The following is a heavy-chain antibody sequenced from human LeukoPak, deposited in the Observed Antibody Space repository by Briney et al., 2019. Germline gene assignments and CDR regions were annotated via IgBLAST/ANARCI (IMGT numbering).Heavy chain of an antibody. CDR3: ARGESCRHHDY. J-gene: IGHJ4*02. D-gene: IGHD2-8*01. Sequence: SETLSLTCTVSGGSISSGDYYWSWIRQPAGKGLEWIGRIYTSGSTGYNPSLKSRVTISLDTSKNQFSLKVSSVTAADTAVYYCARGESCRHHDYWGQGTLVTVSS. CDR2: IYTSGST. V-gene: IGHV4-61*02. CDR1: GGSISSGDYY.